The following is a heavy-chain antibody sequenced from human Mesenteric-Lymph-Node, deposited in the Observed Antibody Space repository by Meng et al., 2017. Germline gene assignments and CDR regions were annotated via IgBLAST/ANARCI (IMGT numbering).Heavy chain of an antibody. CDR2: VYHNGVT. V-gene: IGHV4-34*02. CDR3: ARGGATPMIIKY. D-gene: IGHD3-10*01. CDR1: GVSLSGYY. J-gene: IGHJ4*02. Sequence: QVQLKQWGAEVLKPSETLSLTCAVDGVSLSGYYWSWIRQHPGKGLEWMGEVYHNGVTKYSPSLRSRVVISIDTSKNQFSLNLRSVSAADTAMYYCARGGATPMIIKYWGPGTLVTVSS.